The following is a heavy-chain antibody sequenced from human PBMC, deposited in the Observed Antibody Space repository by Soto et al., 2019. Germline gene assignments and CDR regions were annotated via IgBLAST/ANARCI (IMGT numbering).Heavy chain of an antibody. D-gene: IGHD3-3*01. Sequence: TLSLTCTVSGGSISSGGYYWSWIRQHPGKGLEWIGYIYYSGSTYYNPSLKSRVTISVDTSKNQFSLKLSSVTAADTAVYYCAREGASITIFGVVMGGMDVWGQGTTVTVSS. V-gene: IGHV4-31*03. CDR3: AREGASITIFGVVMGGMDV. CDR2: IYYSGST. CDR1: GGSISSGGYY. J-gene: IGHJ6*02.